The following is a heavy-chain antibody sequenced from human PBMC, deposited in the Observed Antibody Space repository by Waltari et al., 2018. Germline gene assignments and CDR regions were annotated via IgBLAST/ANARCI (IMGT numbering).Heavy chain of an antibody. CDR1: GGPISHRDYD. CDR3: ARGWGVVSAAMVGVPPNWFDP. V-gene: IGHV4-39*07. J-gene: IGHJ5*02. CDR2: VFYSGST. Sequence: QLQMQESGPGLVKPSETPSLTCTFSGGPISHRDYDWAWIHHPPGNGLEWIGSVFYSGSTHYNPSLQSRVTISIDTSENQFSLNLRSLTAADTAVYYCARGWGVVSAAMVGVPPNWFDPWGQGTLVSVSS. D-gene: IGHD2-2*01.